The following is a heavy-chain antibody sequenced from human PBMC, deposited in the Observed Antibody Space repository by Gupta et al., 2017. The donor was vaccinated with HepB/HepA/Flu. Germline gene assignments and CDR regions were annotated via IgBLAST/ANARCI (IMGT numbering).Heavy chain of an antibody. V-gene: IGHV3-7*01. Sequence: EVQLVASGGGVVQPGGSLILSCAASGFPLSSYWTSCVRQAPGKGLEWVANIKQDGSEKYYVDSVKGRFTISRDNAKNSLYLQMNSLRAEDTAVYYCARDLVYSSSWPIDYWGQGTLVTVSS. J-gene: IGHJ4*02. CDR3: ARDLVYSSSWPIDY. CDR2: IKQDGSEK. D-gene: IGHD6-13*01. CDR1: GFPLSSYW.